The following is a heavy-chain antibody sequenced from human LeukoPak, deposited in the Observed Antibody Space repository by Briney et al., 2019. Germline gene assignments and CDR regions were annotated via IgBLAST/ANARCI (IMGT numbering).Heavy chain of an antibody. Sequence: ASVKVSCKASGYTFTSYYMHWVRQAPGQGLEWMGLINPTGGSTGYAQKFQGRVTMTRDMSTSTDYMELSSLKASDTAPYYCATVVHNTYYYYYYYMDVWGKGTTVTISS. CDR1: GYTFTSYY. CDR3: ATVVHNTYYYYYYYMDV. D-gene: IGHD4-23*01. V-gene: IGHV1-46*01. CDR2: INPTGGST. J-gene: IGHJ6*03.